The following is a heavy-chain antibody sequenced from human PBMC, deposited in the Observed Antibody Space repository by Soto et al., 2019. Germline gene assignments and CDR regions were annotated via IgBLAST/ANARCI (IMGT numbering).Heavy chain of an antibody. CDR3: ARDGVDSSSWYRYYYYGMDV. V-gene: IGHV3-21*01. CDR2: ISSSSSYI. Sequence: EVQLVESGGGLVKPGGSLRLSCAASGFTFSSYSMNWVRQAPGKGLEWVSSISSSSSYIYYADSVKGRFTISRDNAKNSLSLQMTSLRAEDTAVYYCARDGVDSSSWYRYYYYGMDVWGQGTTVTVSS. J-gene: IGHJ6*02. D-gene: IGHD6-13*01. CDR1: GFTFSSYS.